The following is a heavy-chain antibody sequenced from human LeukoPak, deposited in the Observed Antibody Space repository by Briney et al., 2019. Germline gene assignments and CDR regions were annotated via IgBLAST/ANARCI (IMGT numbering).Heavy chain of an antibody. CDR1: GYTFTGYY. CDR3: AREYDRRGPLDY. D-gene: IGHD3-22*01. CDR2: INPNSGGT. V-gene: IGHV1-2*02. J-gene: IGHJ4*02. Sequence: ASVKVSCKASGYTFTGYYMHWVRQAPGQGLEWMGWINPNSGGTNYAQKFQGRVTMTRDTSISTAYMELRSLRSDDTAVYYCAREYDRRGPLDYWGQGTLVTVSS.